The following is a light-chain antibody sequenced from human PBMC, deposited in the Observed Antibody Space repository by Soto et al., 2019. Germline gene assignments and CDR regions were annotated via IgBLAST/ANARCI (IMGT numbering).Light chain of an antibody. CDR2: AAS. J-gene: IGKJ1*01. V-gene: IGKV1-39*01. Sequence: DIQMTQSPSSLSVSVGDRVTITCRASQSISNYLNWYQHKAGKAPKVLIYAASSLQRGVPSRFSGSGSGTDFTLIISSLQPEDFATYYCQQSYSPLWTFGQGTKVEI. CDR3: QQSYSPLWT. CDR1: QSISNY.